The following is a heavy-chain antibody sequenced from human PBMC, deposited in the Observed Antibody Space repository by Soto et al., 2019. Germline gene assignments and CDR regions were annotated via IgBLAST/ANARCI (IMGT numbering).Heavy chain of an antibody. V-gene: IGHV3-53*01. Sequence: EVQLVESGGGLIQPGGSLRLSCAASGFTVSSNYMSWVRQAPGKGLEWVSVIYSGGSTYYADSVKGRFTISRDNSKNTLYRQMNSLRAEDTAVYYCARGWYDSVSWFDHWGQGTLVTVSS. CDR2: IYSGGST. CDR1: GFTVSSNY. CDR3: ARGWYDSVSWFDH. J-gene: IGHJ5*02. D-gene: IGHD6-19*01.